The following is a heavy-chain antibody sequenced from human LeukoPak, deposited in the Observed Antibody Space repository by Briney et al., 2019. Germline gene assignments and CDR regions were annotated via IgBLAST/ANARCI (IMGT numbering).Heavy chain of an antibody. CDR3: ANDFWSGNDYYYMDV. CDR2: IIPIFGTA. CDR1: GGTFSSYA. V-gene: IGHV1-69*13. J-gene: IGHJ6*03. Sequence: SVKVSCKASGGTFSSYAISWARQAPGQGLEWMGGIIPIFGTANYAQKFQGRVTITADESTSTAYMELSSLRSEDTAVYYCANDFWSGNDYYYMDVWGKGTTVTVSS. D-gene: IGHD3-3*01.